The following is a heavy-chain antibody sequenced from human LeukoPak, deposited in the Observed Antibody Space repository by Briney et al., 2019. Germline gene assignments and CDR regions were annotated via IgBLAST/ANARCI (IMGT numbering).Heavy chain of an antibody. CDR1: GGTFSSYA. D-gene: IGHD4-23*01. J-gene: IGHJ4*02. CDR2: IIPIFGTA. Sequence: ASVTVSCKASGGTFSSYAISWVRQAPGQGLEWMGGIIPIFGTANYAQKFQGRVTITADESTSTAYMELSSLRSEDTAVYYCARGGGTTVVTHFDYWGQGTLVTVSS. V-gene: IGHV1-69*13. CDR3: ARGGGTTVVTHFDY.